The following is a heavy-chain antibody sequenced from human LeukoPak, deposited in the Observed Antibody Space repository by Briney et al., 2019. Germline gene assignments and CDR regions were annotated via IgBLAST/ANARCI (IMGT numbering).Heavy chain of an antibody. D-gene: IGHD1-14*01. V-gene: IGHV4-59*12. CDR2: IDYSGST. J-gene: IGHJ2*01. Sequence: SETLSLTCTVSGASISSYYWSWIRQSPGKGLEWIGYIDYSGSTNYSPSLKSRVTISLDTSQSQVSLKVNSVTAADTAVYFCARGGNGWYFDLWGRGTLVTVSS. CDR3: ARGGNGWYFDL. CDR1: GASISSYY.